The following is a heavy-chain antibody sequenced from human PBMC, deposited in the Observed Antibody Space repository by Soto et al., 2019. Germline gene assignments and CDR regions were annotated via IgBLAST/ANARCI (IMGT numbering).Heavy chain of an antibody. D-gene: IGHD2-2*01. Sequence: GGSLRLSCAASGFTFSSYGMHWVRQAPGKGLEWVAVISYDGSNKYYADSVKGRFTISRDNSKNTLYLQMNSLRAEDTAVYYCAKDRFGGDPATATPPFFDYWGQGTLVTVSS. J-gene: IGHJ4*02. CDR1: GFTFSSYG. CDR2: ISYDGSNK. CDR3: AKDRFGGDPATATPPFFDY. V-gene: IGHV3-30*18.